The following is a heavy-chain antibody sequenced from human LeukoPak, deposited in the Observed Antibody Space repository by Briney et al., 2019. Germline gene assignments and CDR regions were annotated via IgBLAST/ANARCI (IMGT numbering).Heavy chain of an antibody. CDR2: ISGSGGST. D-gene: IGHD2-21*02. Sequence: PGGSLRLSCAASGFTFSSYAMRWVRQAPGKGLEWVSGISGSGGSTHYADSVKGRSTISRDNSMNTLNLQMNSLRAEDTAVYYCAKAYCGGDCWPDYWGQGILVTVSS. CDR1: GFTFSSYA. CDR3: AKAYCGGDCWPDY. V-gene: IGHV3-23*01. J-gene: IGHJ4*02.